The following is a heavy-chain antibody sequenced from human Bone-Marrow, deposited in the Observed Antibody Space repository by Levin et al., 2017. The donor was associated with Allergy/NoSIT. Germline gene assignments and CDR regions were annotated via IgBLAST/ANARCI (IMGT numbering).Heavy chain of an antibody. CDR2: VYYTGDT. CDR1: GVSIISGGYY. D-gene: IGHD4-17*01. J-gene: IGHJ4*02. V-gene: IGHV4-31*03. CDR3: ARQIDYGDYALFDS. Sequence: TSETLSLTCTVSGVSIISGGYYWTWIRQHPGKGLQLIGYVYYTGDTYYNPSLNSRMTISVDTSRTQFSLRVNSVTAADTAVYYCARQIDYGDYALFDSWGQGTLVTVSS.